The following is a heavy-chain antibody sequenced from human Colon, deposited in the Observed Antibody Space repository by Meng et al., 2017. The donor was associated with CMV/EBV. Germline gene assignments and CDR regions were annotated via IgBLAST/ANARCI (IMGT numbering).Heavy chain of an antibody. V-gene: IGHV4-59*01. CDR2: IYYSGST. CDR3: ARVEDSYYYYGMDV. CDR1: GGSFSGYY. Sequence: SETLSLTCAVYGGSFSGYYWSWIRQPPGKGLEWIGYIYYSGSTNYNPSLKSRVTISVDTSKNQFSLKLSSVTAADTAVYYCARVEDSYYYYGMDVWGQGT. J-gene: IGHJ6*02.